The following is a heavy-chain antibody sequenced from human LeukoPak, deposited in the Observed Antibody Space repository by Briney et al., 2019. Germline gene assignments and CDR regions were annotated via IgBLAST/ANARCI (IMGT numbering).Heavy chain of an antibody. CDR3: ARGGFGGYVIDY. CDR2: ISYDGSNK. Sequence: PGGSLRLSCAASGFTFSNYAMHWVRQAPGKGLEWVAIISYDGSNKYYADSVKGRFTISRDDSKNTLYLQMNSLRSEDTAVYYCARGGFGGYVIDYWGQGTLVIASS. D-gene: IGHD5-12*01. J-gene: IGHJ4*02. CDR1: GFTFSNYA. V-gene: IGHV3-30-3*01.